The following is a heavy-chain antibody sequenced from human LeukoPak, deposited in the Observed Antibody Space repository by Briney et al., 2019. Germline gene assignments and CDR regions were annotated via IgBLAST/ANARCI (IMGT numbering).Heavy chain of an antibody. D-gene: IGHD4-23*01. V-gene: IGHV1-69*04. CDR3: ARGNSWKGGNPCEFDY. Sequence: AASVKVSCKASGGTFSSYAISWVRQAPGQGLEWMGRIIPILGIANYAQKFQGRVTITADKSTSTAYMELSSLRSEDTAVYYCARGNSWKGGNPCEFDYWGQGTLVTVSS. CDR1: GGTFSSYA. CDR2: IIPILGIA. J-gene: IGHJ4*02.